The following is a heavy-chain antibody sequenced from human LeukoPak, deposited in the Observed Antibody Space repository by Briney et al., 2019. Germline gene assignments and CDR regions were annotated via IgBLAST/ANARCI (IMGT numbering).Heavy chain of an antibody. J-gene: IGHJ3*02. Sequence: SETLSLTCTVSGGSISSYYWSWIRQPAGKGLEWIGRINTSGTSNDNPPLKSRVTISIDTSKNQFSLKLRSVTAADTAVYYCARDLVTVTKGFDIWGQGTMVSVSS. V-gene: IGHV4-4*07. CDR1: GGSISSYY. D-gene: IGHD4-17*01. CDR3: ARDLVTVTKGFDI. CDR2: INTSGTS.